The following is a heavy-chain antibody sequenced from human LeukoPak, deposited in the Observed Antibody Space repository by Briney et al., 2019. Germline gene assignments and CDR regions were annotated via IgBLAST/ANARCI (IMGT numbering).Heavy chain of an antibody. CDR2: ITTDGSGT. CDR3: ARGAVAGANFDY. V-gene: IGHV3-74*01. CDR1: GFTFNSYW. D-gene: IGHD1-26*01. Sequence: GSLRLSCAASGFTFNSYWMHWVRQAPGKGLAWVSHITTDGSGTSYADSVKGRFTISRDNAKKTLYLQMNSLRAEDTAVYYCARGAVAGANFDYWGLGTLVTVSS. J-gene: IGHJ4*02.